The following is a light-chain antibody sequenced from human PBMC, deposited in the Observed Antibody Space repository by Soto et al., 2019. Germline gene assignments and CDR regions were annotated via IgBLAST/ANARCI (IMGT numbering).Light chain of an antibody. CDR2: AAS. J-gene: IGKJ1*01. Sequence: DIPMTQSPSSLSASVGDRVTITCRASQSSSSYLSWYQQKPGKAPKLQIYAASGLQSGVPSRFSGCGSRTDFTLTMSRLQPADCAIYYCLQSDSTPWAFGRGTKVEIK. CDR1: QSSSSY. V-gene: IGKV1-39*01. CDR3: LQSDSTPWA.